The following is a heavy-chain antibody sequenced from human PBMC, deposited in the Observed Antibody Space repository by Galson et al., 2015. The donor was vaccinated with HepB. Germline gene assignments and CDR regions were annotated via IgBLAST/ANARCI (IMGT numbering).Heavy chain of an antibody. V-gene: IGHV5-10-1*01. CDR2: IDPSDSYT. CDR3: ARLGPINDPTYGDYAYYYYGMDV. CDR1: GYSFTSYW. D-gene: IGHD4-17*01. J-gene: IGHJ6*02. Sequence: QSGAEVTKPGESLRISCKGSGYSFTSYWISWVRQMPGKGLEWMGRIDPSDSYTNYSPSFQGHVTISADKSISTAYLQWSSLKASDTAMYYCARLGPINDPTYGDYAYYYYGMDVWGQGTTVTVSS.